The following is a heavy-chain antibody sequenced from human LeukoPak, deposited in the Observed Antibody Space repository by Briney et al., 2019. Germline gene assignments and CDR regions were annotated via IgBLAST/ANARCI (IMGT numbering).Heavy chain of an antibody. CDR3: ARAAPTIFGVVSDY. Sequence: ASVKVSCKASGYTFTGYYMHWVRQAPGQGLEWMGWINPNSGGTNYAQKFQGRVTMTRDTSISTAYMELSRLRSDDTAVYYCARAAPTIFGVVSDYWGQGTLVTVSS. V-gene: IGHV1-2*02. J-gene: IGHJ4*02. CDR1: GYTFTGYY. D-gene: IGHD3-3*01. CDR2: INPNSGGT.